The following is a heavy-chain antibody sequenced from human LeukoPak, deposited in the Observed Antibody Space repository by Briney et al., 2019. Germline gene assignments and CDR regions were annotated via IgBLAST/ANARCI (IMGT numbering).Heavy chain of an antibody. CDR3: ARVKEGLATIFDY. CDR2: IIPIFGTA. CDR1: GDTFSSYA. V-gene: IGHV1-69*05. Sequence: SVKVSCKASGDTFSSYAISWVRQAPGQGLEWMGGIIPIFGTANYAQKFQGRVTITTDESTSTAYLELSSLRSEDTAVYYCARVKEGLATIFDYWGQGTLVTVSS. D-gene: IGHD5-24*01. J-gene: IGHJ4*02.